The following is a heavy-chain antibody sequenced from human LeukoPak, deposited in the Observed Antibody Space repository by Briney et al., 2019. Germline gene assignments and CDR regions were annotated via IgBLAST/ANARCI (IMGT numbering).Heavy chain of an antibody. CDR3: ARDSSSSHYYYFGMDA. D-gene: IGHD6-13*01. J-gene: IGHJ6*02. CDR1: GYTFTSYG. Sequence: ASVKVSCKDSGYTFTSYGISWVRQAPGEGLEWMGWISAYNGNTNYAQKLQGRVTMTTDTSTSTAYMELRSLRSDDTAVYYCARDSSSSHYYYFGMDAWGQGPTVTVPS. CDR2: ISAYNGNT. V-gene: IGHV1-18*01.